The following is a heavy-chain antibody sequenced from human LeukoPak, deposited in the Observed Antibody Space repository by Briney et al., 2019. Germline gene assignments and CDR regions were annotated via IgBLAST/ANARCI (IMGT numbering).Heavy chain of an antibody. CDR2: ISGSGGST. D-gene: IGHD5-18*01. V-gene: IGHV3-23*01. Sequence: GGSVRLSCAASGFTFSSYAMSWVRQAPGKGLEWVSAISGSGGSTYYADSVKGRFTISRDNSKNTLYLQMNSLGAEDTAVYYCAKARVQLWLGPDAFDIWGQGTMVTVSS. CDR1: GFTFSSYA. CDR3: AKARVQLWLGPDAFDI. J-gene: IGHJ3*02.